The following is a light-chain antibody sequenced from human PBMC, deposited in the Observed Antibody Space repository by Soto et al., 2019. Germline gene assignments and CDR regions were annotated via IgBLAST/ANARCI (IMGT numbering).Light chain of an antibody. CDR3: MQGTHWPIT. CDR2: KVS. V-gene: IGKV2-30*01. Sequence: DVVLTQSPLSLPVTLGRPASISCRSSQSLVYSDGNTYFSWFQQRPGRSPRRLIYKVSNRDSGVPARFSGSGSGTDFALKISRVEAEDVGVYYCMQGTHWPITFGQGTRLEIK. CDR1: QSLVYSDGNTY. J-gene: IGKJ5*01.